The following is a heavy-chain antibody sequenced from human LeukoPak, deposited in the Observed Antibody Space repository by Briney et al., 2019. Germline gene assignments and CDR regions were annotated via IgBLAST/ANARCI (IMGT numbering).Heavy chain of an antibody. J-gene: IGHJ4*02. CDR3: AALDHGHDY. CDR2: IRSDGSNK. V-gene: IGHV3-30*04. Sequence: GTSLRLSCAASGFTFNTYAMHWVRQAPGKGLEWVAFIRSDGSNKSYADSVKGRFTISRDNSKNTLYLQMNSLRAEDTAMYYCAALDHGHDYWGQGTLVSVST. CDR1: GFTFNTYA.